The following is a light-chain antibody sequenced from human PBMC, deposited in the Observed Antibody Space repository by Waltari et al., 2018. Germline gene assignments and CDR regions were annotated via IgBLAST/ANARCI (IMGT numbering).Light chain of an antibody. CDR3: QESYGLPYT. CDR2: GAS. Sequence: IQMTQSPSSLSASVGDRVTITCRSSYSIDNFLTWYQQKPGKAPKVLIYGASTLQSGVPSRCSGSGSGTDFTLTISSLQPEDFATYYCQESYGLPYTFGQGTKLEIK. J-gene: IGKJ2*01. V-gene: IGKV1-39*01. CDR1: YSIDNF.